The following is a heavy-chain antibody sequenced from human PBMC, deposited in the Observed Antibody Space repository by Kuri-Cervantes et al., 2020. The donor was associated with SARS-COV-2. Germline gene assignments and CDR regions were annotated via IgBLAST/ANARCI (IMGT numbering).Heavy chain of an antibody. V-gene: IGHV4-30-2*01. CDR2: IYHSGST. J-gene: IGHJ4*02. CDR3: ATLSHSFLGYCSSTSCYNGDY. Sequence: SETLSLTCTVSGGSISSGGYYWSWIRQPPGKGLEWIGYIYHSGSTYYNPPLKSRVTISVDRSKNQFSLKLSSVTAADTAVYYCATLSHSFLGYCSSTSCYNGDYWGQGTLVTVSS. CDR1: GGSISSGGYY. D-gene: IGHD2-2*02.